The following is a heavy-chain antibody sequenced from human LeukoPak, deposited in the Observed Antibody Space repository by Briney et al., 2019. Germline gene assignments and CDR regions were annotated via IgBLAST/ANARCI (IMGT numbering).Heavy chain of an antibody. V-gene: IGHV4-30-2*01. CDR2: IYHSGST. Sequence: KTSETLSLTCTVSGGSISSGGYYWSWIRQPPGKGPEWIGYIYHSGSTYYNPSLKSRVTISVDRSKNQFSLKLSSVTAADTAVYYCARRRLEWELHWFDPWGQGTLVTVSS. CDR1: GGSISSGGYY. J-gene: IGHJ5*02. CDR3: ARRRLEWELHWFDP. D-gene: IGHD3-3*01.